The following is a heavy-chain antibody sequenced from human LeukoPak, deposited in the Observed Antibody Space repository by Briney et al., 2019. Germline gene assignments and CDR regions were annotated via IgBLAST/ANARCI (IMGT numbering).Heavy chain of an antibody. CDR3: AKELDTMLFDY. Sequence: GGSLRLSCATSGFNFDRYTIHWVRQAPGKGLEWVSLAGWAGGTTFYSDSMRGRFTISRDSGRKSVYLQMNSLTTDDTAFYFCAKELDTMLFDYWGQGALVTVSS. J-gene: IGHJ4*02. CDR2: AGWAGGTT. V-gene: IGHV3-43*01. CDR1: GFNFDRYT. D-gene: IGHD3-10*01.